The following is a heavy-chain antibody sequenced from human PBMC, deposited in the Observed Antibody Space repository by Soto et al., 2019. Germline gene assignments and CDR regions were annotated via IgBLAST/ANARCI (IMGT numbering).Heavy chain of an antibody. J-gene: IGHJ6*02. CDR2: INSGNGNA. Sequence: ASVKVSCKASGYTFTTYAIHWVRQAPGQRLGWMGWINSGNGNAKYSQKFRGRVTITRDTSATTAYMELSSLRSEDTAVYFCARFYYFYYAMDVWGQGTTVTVSS. V-gene: IGHV1-3*01. CDR3: ARFYYFYYAMDV. CDR1: GYTFTTYA.